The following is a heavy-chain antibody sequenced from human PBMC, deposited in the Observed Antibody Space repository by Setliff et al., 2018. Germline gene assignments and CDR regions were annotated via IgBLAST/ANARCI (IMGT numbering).Heavy chain of an antibody. V-gene: IGHV1-3*01. Sequence: ASVKVSCKASGDTSTTYAIHWVRQAPGQGPEWMGWINAGNGNIRYSQNFQGRVTITRDTSASTAYMELSSLTSEDTAIYYCARGDVYSGSYYHFDYWGQGTLVTVSS. CDR2: INAGNGNI. CDR3: ARGDVYSGSYYHFDY. D-gene: IGHD1-26*01. CDR1: GDTSTTYA. J-gene: IGHJ4*02.